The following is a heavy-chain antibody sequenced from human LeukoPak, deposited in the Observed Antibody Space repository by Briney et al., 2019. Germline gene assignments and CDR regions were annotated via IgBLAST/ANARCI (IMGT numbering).Heavy chain of an antibody. CDR3: VRDHHWGFDS. V-gene: IGHV3-48*01. CDR1: GFTFTSYS. Sequence: GSLRLSCAASGFTFTSYSMNWVRQAPGKGLEWVSYIRSRPSTIYYADSVKGRFTISRDDAKNSLYLQMYSLRAEDTAIYYCVRDHHWGFDSWGQGTQVTVSS. CDR2: IRSRPSTI. D-gene: IGHD7-27*01. J-gene: IGHJ4*02.